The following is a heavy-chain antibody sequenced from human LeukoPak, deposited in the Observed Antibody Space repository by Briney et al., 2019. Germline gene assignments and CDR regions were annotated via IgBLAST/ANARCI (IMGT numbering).Heavy chain of an antibody. D-gene: IGHD5-18*01. CDR2: ISSSSSYI. J-gene: IGHJ3*02. CDR3: ARDVVDTAMVPDAFDI. CDR1: GFTFSSYS. Sequence: PGGSLRLSCAASGFTFSSYSMNWVRQAPGKGLEWVSSISSSSSYIYYADSVEGRFTISRDNAKNSLYLQMNSLRAEDTAVYYCARDVVDTAMVPDAFDIWGQGTMVTVSS. V-gene: IGHV3-21*01.